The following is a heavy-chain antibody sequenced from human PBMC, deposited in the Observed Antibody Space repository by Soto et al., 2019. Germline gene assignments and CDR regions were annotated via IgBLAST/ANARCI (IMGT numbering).Heavy chain of an antibody. D-gene: IGHD6-13*01. CDR2: IGTAGDT. V-gene: IGHV3-13*01. CDR1: GFTFSSYD. J-gene: IGHJ6*02. CDR3: ARALLMYSSSWDSYYYYGMDV. Sequence: EVQLVESGGGLVQPGGSLRLSCAASGFTFSSYDMHWVRQATGKGLEWVSAIGTAGDTYYPGSVKGRFTISRENAKNSLYLQMNSLRAGDTAVYYCARALLMYSSSWDSYYYYGMDVWGQGTTVTVSS.